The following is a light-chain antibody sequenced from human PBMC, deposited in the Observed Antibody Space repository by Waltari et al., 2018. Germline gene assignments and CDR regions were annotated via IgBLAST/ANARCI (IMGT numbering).Light chain of an antibody. CDR1: QDISNY. V-gene: IGKV1-33*01. CDR2: AAS. CDR3: QQYDNLPLT. J-gene: IGKJ4*01. Sequence: DIQMTQSPSSLSASVGDRVTITCQASQDISNYLNWSQQTPGKAPKLLIYAASNLETGGPSRFSGSGSGTDFTFTISSLQPEDIATYYCQQYDNLPLTFGGGTKVEIK.